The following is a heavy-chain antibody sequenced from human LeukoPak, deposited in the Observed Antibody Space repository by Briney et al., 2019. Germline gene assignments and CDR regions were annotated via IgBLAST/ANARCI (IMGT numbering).Heavy chain of an antibody. CDR1: GFTFSSYG. CDR2: IRYDGSNK. Sequence: GGSLRLSCAASGFTFSSYGMHWVRQAPGKGLEWVAFIRYDGSNKYYADSVKGRFTISRGNSKNTLYLQMNSLRAEDTAVYYCAKDNIVVVPAATGDYYYYYMDVWGKGTTVTVSS. CDR3: AKDNIVVVPAATGDYYYYYMDV. J-gene: IGHJ6*03. V-gene: IGHV3-30*02. D-gene: IGHD2-2*01.